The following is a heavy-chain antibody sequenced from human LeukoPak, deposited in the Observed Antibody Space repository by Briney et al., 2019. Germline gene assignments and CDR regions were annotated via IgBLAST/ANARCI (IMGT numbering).Heavy chain of an antibody. CDR3: ATLSSGWSYAMLNFDN. D-gene: IGHD6-19*01. Sequence: GASVKVSCKVSGYTLTELSMHWVQQAPGKGLDWMGGFDPEDGETIYAQKFQGRVTMTEDTSADTAYMELSSLRSEDTAVYYCATLSSGWSYAMLNFDNWGQGTLVTVSS. CDR2: FDPEDGET. J-gene: IGHJ4*02. V-gene: IGHV1-24*01. CDR1: GYTLTELS.